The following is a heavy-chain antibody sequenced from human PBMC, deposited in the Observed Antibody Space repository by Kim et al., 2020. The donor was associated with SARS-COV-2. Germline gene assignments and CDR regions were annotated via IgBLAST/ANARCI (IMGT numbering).Heavy chain of an antibody. D-gene: IGHD4-17*01. V-gene: IGHV1-69*01. J-gene: IGHJ4*02. CDR3: ARSSDYARYYFDY. Sequence: YAQKFQGRVTIAADESTSTAYMVLSSLMSEDTAVYYCARSSDYARYYFDYWGQGTLVTVSS.